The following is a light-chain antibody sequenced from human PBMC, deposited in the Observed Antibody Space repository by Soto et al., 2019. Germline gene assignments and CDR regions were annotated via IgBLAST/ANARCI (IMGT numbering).Light chain of an antibody. CDR2: DAS. CDR3: QQYDSLRYT. J-gene: IGKJ2*01. CDR1: QDISNS. Sequence: DIQMTQSPSSLSASVGDRVTITCQASQDISNSLNWYQQKPGQAPKFLIYDASNLETGVPSRFSGSRSGTDFTFTISSLQPEDVATYYCQQYDSLRYTFGQGTKLEIK. V-gene: IGKV1-33*01.